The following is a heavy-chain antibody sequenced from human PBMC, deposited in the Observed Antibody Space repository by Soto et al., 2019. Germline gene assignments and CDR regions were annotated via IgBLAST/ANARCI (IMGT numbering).Heavy chain of an antibody. V-gene: IGHV1-18*04. CDR2: ISAYDGSI. CDR3: ARDPASTYSTSSFDF. D-gene: IGHD2-8*01. Sequence: ASVKVSCKASGYTFTTYGITWVRQAPGQGLEWMGWISAYDGSINYAQKLQGRVSMTTDSSTSTAYLDLRSLRSDDTAVYYCARDPASTYSTSSFDFWGQGTLVTVSS. J-gene: IGHJ4*02. CDR1: GYTFTTYG.